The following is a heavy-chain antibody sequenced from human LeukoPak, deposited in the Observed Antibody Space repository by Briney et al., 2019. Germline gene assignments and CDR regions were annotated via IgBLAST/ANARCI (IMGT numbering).Heavy chain of an antibody. D-gene: IGHD2-2*01. CDR1: GGSISSSSYY. J-gene: IGHJ5*02. Sequence: PSETLSLTCTVSGGSISSSSYYWGWIRQPPGKGLEWIGSIYYSGSTYYNPSLKSRVTISVDTSKNQFSLKLSSVTAAGTAVYYCARGGVWVLGYCSSTSCDHWFDPWGQGTLVTVSS. CDR3: ARGGVWVLGYCSSTSCDHWFDP. CDR2: IYYSGST. V-gene: IGHV4-39*07.